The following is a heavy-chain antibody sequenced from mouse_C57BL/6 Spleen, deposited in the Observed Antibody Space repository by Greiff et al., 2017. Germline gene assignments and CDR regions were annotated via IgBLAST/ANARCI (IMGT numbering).Heavy chain of an antibody. D-gene: IGHD4-1*01. V-gene: IGHV1-42*01. J-gene: IGHJ3*01. CDR1: GYSFTGYY. CDR2: INPSTGGT. CDR3: ARPSNWDWFAY. Sequence: EVQLQQSGPELVKPGASAKLSCTASGYSFTGYYMNWVKQSPEKSLEWIGEINPSTGGTTYNQKFKAKATLTVDKSSSTAYMQLKSLTSEDSAVYYCARPSNWDWFAYWGQGTLVTVSA.